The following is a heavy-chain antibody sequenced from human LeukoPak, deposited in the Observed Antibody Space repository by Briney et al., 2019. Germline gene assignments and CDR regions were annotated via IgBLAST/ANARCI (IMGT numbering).Heavy chain of an antibody. CDR1: GYTFTSYD. Sequence: ASVKVSCKASGYTFTSYDINWVRQATGQGLEWMGWISAYNGNTNYAQKLQGRVTMTTDTSTSTAYMELRSLRSDDTAVYYCARVTIFGFPTDAFDIWGQGTMVTVSS. CDR2: ISAYNGNT. CDR3: ARVTIFGFPTDAFDI. D-gene: IGHD3-3*01. J-gene: IGHJ3*02. V-gene: IGHV1-18*01.